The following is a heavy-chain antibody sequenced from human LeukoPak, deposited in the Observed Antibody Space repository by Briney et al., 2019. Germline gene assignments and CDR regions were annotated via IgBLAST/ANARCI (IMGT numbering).Heavy chain of an antibody. V-gene: IGHV3-23*01. Sequence: GGSLRLSCAASGFTLSSYAMSWVRQAPGKGLEWVSAISGSGGSTYYADSVKGRFTISRDNSKNTLYLQMNSLRAEDTAVYYCAKHEGGVGATDYWGQGTLVTVSS. CDR3: AKHEGGVGATDY. D-gene: IGHD1-26*01. CDR2: ISGSGGST. J-gene: IGHJ4*02. CDR1: GFTLSSYA.